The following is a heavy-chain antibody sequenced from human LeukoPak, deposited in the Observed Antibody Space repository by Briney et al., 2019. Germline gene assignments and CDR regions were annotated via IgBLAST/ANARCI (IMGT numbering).Heavy chain of an antibody. V-gene: IGHV1-69*06. CDR2: IIPIFGTA. J-gene: IGHJ6*03. D-gene: IGHD6-6*01. CDR3: ATGGLSGSSRASDYYYYYMDV. Sequence: SVKVSCKASGGTFSSYAISWVRQAPGQGLEWMGGIIPIFGTANYAQKFQGRVTMTEDTSTDTAYMELSSLRSEDTAVYYCATGGLSGSSRASDYYYYYMDVWGKGTTVTVSS. CDR1: GGTFSSYA.